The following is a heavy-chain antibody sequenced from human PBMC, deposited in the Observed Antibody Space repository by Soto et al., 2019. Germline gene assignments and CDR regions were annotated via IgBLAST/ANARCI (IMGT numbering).Heavy chain of an antibody. J-gene: IGHJ6*03. CDR1: GFTFSSYG. Sequence: QVQLVESGGGVVQPGRSLRLSCAASGFTFSSYGMHWVRQAPGKGLEWVAVISYDGSNKYYADSVKGRFTISRDNSKNTLYLQMNSLRAEDTAVYYCAKDRVVVVPAAMIPYYYYMDVWGKGTTVTVSS. CDR3: AKDRVVVVPAAMIPYYYYMDV. CDR2: ISYDGSNK. D-gene: IGHD2-2*01. V-gene: IGHV3-30*18.